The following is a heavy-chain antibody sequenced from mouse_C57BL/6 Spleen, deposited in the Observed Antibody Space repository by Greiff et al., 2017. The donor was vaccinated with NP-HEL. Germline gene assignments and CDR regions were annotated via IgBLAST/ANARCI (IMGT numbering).Heavy chain of an antibody. CDR1: GYSITSGYD. Sequence: EVKLQESGPGMVKPSQSLSLTCTVTGYSITSGYDWHWIRHFPGNKLEWMGYISYSGSTNYNPSLKSGISITHDTSKNHFFLKLNSVTTEDTATYYCARGGYDYDEGFDYWGQGTTLTVSS. J-gene: IGHJ2*01. CDR3: ARGGYDYDEGFDY. V-gene: IGHV3-1*01. CDR2: ISYSGST. D-gene: IGHD2-4*01.